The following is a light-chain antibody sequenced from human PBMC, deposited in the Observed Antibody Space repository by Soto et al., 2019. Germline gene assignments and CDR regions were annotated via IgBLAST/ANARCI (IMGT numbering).Light chain of an antibody. Sequence: PGERANLSCRASQSVSSNYLAWYQQKPGQAPRLLIYGASNRATGIPARFSGSGSGTDFTLTISDVEPEDFAVYYCHQRQSWPRTFGQGTKVDIK. CDR3: HQRQSWPRT. CDR2: GAS. CDR1: QSVSSNY. J-gene: IGKJ1*01. V-gene: IGKV3-11*01.